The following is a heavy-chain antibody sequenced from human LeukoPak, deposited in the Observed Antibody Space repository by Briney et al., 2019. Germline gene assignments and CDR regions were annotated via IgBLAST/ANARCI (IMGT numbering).Heavy chain of an antibody. J-gene: IGHJ4*02. CDR2: IYSGGST. CDR3: ARGALYSSGWYYFDY. Sequence: GGSLRLSCAASGFTFWDYSMQWVREGRGEGGEGGAFIYSGGSTYYADSVKGRFTISRDNSKNTLYLQMNSLRAEDTAVYYCARGALYSSGWYYFDYWGQGTLVTVSS. D-gene: IGHD6-19*01. V-gene: IGHV3-66*01. CDR1: GFTFWDYS.